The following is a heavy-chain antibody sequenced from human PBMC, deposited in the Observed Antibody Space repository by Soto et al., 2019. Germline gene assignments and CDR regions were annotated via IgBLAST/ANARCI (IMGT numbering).Heavy chain of an antibody. D-gene: IGHD2-15*01. CDR2: IWYDGSNK. CDR3: ARDGAAASYGMDV. CDR1: GFTFSSYG. J-gene: IGHJ6*02. Sequence: QVQLVESGGGVVQPGRSLRLSCAASGFTFSSYGMHWVRQAPGKGLEWVAVIWYDGSNKYYADSVKGRFTISRDNSKNMLYLQMNSLRAEDTAVYYCARDGAAASYGMDVWGQGTTVTVSS. V-gene: IGHV3-33*01.